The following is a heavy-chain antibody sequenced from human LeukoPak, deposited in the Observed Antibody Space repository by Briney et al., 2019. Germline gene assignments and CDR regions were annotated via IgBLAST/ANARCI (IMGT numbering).Heavy chain of an antibody. CDR3: AKERGDWIRTHFDY. CDR1: GFTFSSYA. J-gene: IGHJ4*02. V-gene: IGHV3-23*01. CDR2: ITGSGDTT. Sequence: GGSLRLSCAASGFTFSSYAMSWVRQAPGKGLEWVSGITGSGDTTYYADSVKGRFTIYKNTSKNMLYLQMNSLGAEDTAVYYCAKERGDWIRTHFDYWGQGTLVTVSS. D-gene: IGHD5-18*01.